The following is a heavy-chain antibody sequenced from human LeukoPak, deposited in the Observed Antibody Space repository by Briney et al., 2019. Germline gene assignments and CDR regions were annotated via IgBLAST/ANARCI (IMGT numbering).Heavy chain of an antibody. V-gene: IGHV4-61*01. CDR3: ARVPAPYSSSSGPQDY. Sequence: SETLSLTCTVSGGSVSSGSYYWSWIRQPPGKGLEWIGYTYYSGSTNYNPSLKSRVTISVDTSKNQFSLKLSSVTAADTAVYYCARVPAPYSSSSGPQDYWGQGTLVTVSS. J-gene: IGHJ4*02. CDR2: TYYSGST. D-gene: IGHD6-6*01. CDR1: GGSVSSGSYY.